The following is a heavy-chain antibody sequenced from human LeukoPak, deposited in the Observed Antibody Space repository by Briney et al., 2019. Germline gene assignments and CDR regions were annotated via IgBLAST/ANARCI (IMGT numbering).Heavy chain of an antibody. CDR1: GFTFSSYA. CDR2: ISGSGGST. J-gene: IGHJ4*02. CDR3: ARYPLLVVGAYDY. V-gene: IGHV3-23*01. D-gene: IGHD2-15*01. Sequence: GGSLRLSCAASGFTFSSYAMSWVRQAPGKGLEWVSAISGSGGSTYYADSVKGRFTISRDNAKNSLYLQMNSLRAEDTALYYCARYPLLVVGAYDYWGQGTLVTVSS.